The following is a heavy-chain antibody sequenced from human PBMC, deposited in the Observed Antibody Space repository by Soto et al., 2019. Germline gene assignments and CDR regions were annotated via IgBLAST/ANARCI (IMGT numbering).Heavy chain of an antibody. D-gene: IGHD3-16*01. CDR1: GFTFTTYW. CDR2: IKGDGSST. V-gene: IGHV3-74*01. Sequence: EVQLVESGGGLVQPGGSLTLSCASSGFTFTTYWMHWVRQAPGKGLVWVSRIKGDGSSTSQAVSMEGRFTISRDNAKDTVYLQMNSLRVADTAVYYCARGGTNIYAVDVWGQGTTVIVSS. J-gene: IGHJ6*02. CDR3: ARGGTNIYAVDV.